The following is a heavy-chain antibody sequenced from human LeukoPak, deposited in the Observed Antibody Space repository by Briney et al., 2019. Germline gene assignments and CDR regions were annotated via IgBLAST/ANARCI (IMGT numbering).Heavy chain of an antibody. CDR3: ASLYSGSYYNDY. J-gene: IGHJ4*02. V-gene: IGHV3-23*01. Sequence: GSLRLSCAASGFTFSSYAMSWVRQGPGKGLEWVSAITGNGGSTYYADSVKGRFTISRDNAKNSLYLQMNSLRAEDTAVYYCASLYSGSYYNDYWGQGTLVTVSS. CDR1: GFTFSSYA. D-gene: IGHD1-26*01. CDR2: ITGNGGST.